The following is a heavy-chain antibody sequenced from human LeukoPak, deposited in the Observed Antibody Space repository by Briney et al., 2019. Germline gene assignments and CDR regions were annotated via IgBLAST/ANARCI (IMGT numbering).Heavy chain of an antibody. Sequence: PGGSLRLSCAASGFTFRSYDMHWFRQAPGKGLQWVAVISYDSSNKYHTDSVKGRFTISRDNSKNPLYLQMNSLRAEDTAVYYCAKDSEIAAAGSYWYFDLWGRGTLVTVSS. J-gene: IGHJ2*01. CDR3: AKDSEIAAAGSYWYFDL. V-gene: IGHV3-30*18. CDR2: ISYDSSNK. CDR1: GFTFRSYD. D-gene: IGHD6-13*01.